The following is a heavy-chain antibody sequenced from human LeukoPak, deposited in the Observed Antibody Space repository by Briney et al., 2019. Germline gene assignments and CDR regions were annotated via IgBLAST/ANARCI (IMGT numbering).Heavy chain of an antibody. V-gene: IGHV4-39*07. Sequence: PSETLSLTCTVSSGSISTSNYYWGWVRQPPGKALEWIGNIFYTGSTYYSPSLKSRVTISLDTSKNQFSLKLSSVTAADTAVYYCARAYGSGSPHDAFDIWGQGTMVTVSS. CDR2: IFYTGST. J-gene: IGHJ3*02. D-gene: IGHD3-10*01. CDR1: SGSISTSNYY. CDR3: ARAYGSGSPHDAFDI.